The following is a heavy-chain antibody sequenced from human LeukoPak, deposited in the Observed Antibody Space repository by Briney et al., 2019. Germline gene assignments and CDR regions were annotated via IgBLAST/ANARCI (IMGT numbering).Heavy chain of an antibody. CDR2: FYTSGIA. Sequence: SETLSLTCTVTGVSISSPYWTWIRQPAGKGLEWIWRFYTSGIANYNPSLASRVSMSIARSKIKFSLKVPYVTVADKDIYFCARDNGVWFGEHYYYNGMDVWGQGISVTVSS. J-gene: IGHJ6*02. CDR1: GVSISSPY. CDR3: ARDNGVWFGEHYYYNGMDV. V-gene: IGHV4-4*07. D-gene: IGHD3-10*01.